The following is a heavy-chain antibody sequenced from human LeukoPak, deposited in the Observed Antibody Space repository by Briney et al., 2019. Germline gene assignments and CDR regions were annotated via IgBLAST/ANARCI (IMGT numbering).Heavy chain of an antibody. CDR2: IKKDGSDN. CDR1: GFTFSSYW. Sequence: GGTLRLSCAASGFTFSSYWMSWVRQPPGKGLEWMAHIKKDGSDNYYADSMKRRFTISRDTTKHSFYLQVNSLTADDTAVYYSAIDRGWFDPWGQGTVVTVSS. J-gene: IGHJ5*02. CDR3: AIDRGWFDP. V-gene: IGHV3-7*01.